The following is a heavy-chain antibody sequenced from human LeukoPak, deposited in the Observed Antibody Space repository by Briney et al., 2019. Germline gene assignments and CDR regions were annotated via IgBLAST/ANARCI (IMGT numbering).Heavy chain of an antibody. CDR1: GFTFSSYA. Sequence: GGSLRLSCAASGFTFSSYAMSWVRQAPGKGLEWVSSISPTSSYIYYADSVKGRFTISRDNAKNSLYLQMNNLRVEDTAVYYCARDPFIWGQGTMVTVSS. CDR3: ARDPFI. J-gene: IGHJ3*02. V-gene: IGHV3-21*01. CDR2: ISPTSSYI.